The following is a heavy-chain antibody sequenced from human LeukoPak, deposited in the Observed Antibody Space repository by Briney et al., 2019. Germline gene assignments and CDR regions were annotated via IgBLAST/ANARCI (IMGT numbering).Heavy chain of an antibody. CDR1: GYTFTGYY. V-gene: IGHV1-2*06. D-gene: IGHD4-17*01. CDR2: INPNSGGT. Sequence: ASVKVSCKASGYTFTGYYTHWVRQAPGQGLEWMGRINPNSGGTNYAQKFQGRVTMTRDTSISTAYMELSRLRSDDTAVYYCARANGDQRSNAFDIWGQGTMVTVSS. J-gene: IGHJ3*02. CDR3: ARANGDQRSNAFDI.